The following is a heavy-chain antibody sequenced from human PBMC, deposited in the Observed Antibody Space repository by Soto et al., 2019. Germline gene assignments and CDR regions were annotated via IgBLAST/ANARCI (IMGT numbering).Heavy chain of an antibody. V-gene: IGHV1-2*04. D-gene: IGHD2-2*01. Sequence: QVQLVQSGAEVTKPGASVKVSCKASGYTFTGYHMHWVRQAPGQGLEWMGWINPNSGDTNYAQNFQGWVTMTRDTSISTADRELSRLRSDDTAVYYCATSGSCSSTSCYAFDIWGQGTMVTVSS. CDR3: ATSGSCSSTSCYAFDI. CDR1: GYTFTGYH. J-gene: IGHJ3*02. CDR2: INPNSGDT.